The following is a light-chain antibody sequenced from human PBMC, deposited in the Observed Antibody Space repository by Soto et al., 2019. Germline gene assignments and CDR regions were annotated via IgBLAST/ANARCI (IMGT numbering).Light chain of an antibody. CDR1: QNVGAK. V-gene: IGKV3-15*01. CDR2: GAS. J-gene: IGKJ5*01. CDR3: QQYTNWHPIT. Sequence: EIVMTPSPSTVYVSPGERATLSCRASQNVGAKLAWHQRKPGQARRLFVYGASTRATGIPARFSGSGSGTEFTLTFSSLQYEDSAVYFCQQYTNWHPITFGQGTRVEIK.